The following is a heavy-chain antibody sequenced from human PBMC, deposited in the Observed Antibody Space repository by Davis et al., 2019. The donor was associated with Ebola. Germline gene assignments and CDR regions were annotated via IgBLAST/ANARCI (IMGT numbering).Heavy chain of an antibody. D-gene: IGHD2-15*01. CDR1: LDSVRNYY. CDR2: IHYSGKT. Sequence: MPGGSLRLSCTVSLDSVRNYYWSWIRQPPGKGLEWIGYIHYSGKTNDNPSLESRVTMSVDTSRNQFSLNVTSVTAADTAVYYCARGGGSFYLAIDNWGPGTLVTVSS. V-gene: IGHV4-59*02. J-gene: IGHJ4*02. CDR3: ARGGGSFYLAIDN.